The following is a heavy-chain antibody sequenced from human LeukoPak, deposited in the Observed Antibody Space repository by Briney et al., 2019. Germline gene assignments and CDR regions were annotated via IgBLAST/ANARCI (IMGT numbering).Heavy chain of an antibody. CDR3: ARSVNNWFDP. V-gene: IGHV6-1*01. J-gene: IGHJ5*02. D-gene: IGHD2-8*01. CDR1: GDSVSSDSAA. Sequence: SQTLSLTCAISGDSVSSDSAAWNWTRHSPSRGLEWLGRTFYRSKWYNDYAVSVKSRITINPDTSKNQFSLQQKSMTPDVTAVYYCARSVNNWFDPWGQGTLVTVSS. CDR2: TFYRSKWYN.